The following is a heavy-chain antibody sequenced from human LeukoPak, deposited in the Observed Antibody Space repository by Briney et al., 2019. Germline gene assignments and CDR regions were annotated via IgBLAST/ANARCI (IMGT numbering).Heavy chain of an antibody. CDR2: IYTSGST. Sequence: SETLSLTCTVSGGSISSYYWSWIRQPAGKGLEWIGRIYTSGSTNYNPSLKGRVTMSVDMSKNQFSLKPTSVTAADTAVYYCAREIRPGNYYYYMDVWGKGTTVTISS. CDR3: AREIRPGNYYYYMDV. J-gene: IGHJ6*03. V-gene: IGHV4-4*07. D-gene: IGHD1-14*01. CDR1: GGSISSYY.